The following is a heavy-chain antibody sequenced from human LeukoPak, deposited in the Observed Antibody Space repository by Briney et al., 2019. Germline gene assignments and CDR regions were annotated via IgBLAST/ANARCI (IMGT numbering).Heavy chain of an antibody. CDR1: GGSISSYY. CDR3: ARSPVRYFENWFDP. Sequence: SETLSLTCTLSGGSISSYYWSWMRQPPGKGLQWVGYIYDSGSTNYNPSLKSRVTISVDTYKTQFSLKLSSVTAADTAVYYCARSPVRYFENWFDPWGQGTLVTVSS. J-gene: IGHJ5*02. V-gene: IGHV4-59*01. D-gene: IGHD3-9*01. CDR2: IYDSGST.